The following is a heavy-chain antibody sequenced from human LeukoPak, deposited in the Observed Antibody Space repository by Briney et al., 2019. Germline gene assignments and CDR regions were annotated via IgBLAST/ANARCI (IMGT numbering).Heavy chain of an antibody. J-gene: IGHJ4*02. CDR1: GYTFTSYG. D-gene: IGHD3-3*01. CDR3: ARTTYYDFWSGYYTDY. V-gene: IGHV1-18*01. CDR2: ISAYNGNT. Sequence: ASVKVSCKASGYTFTSYGISWVRQAPGQGLEWMGWISAYNGNTNYAQRLQGRVTMTTDTSTSTAYMELRSLRSDDTAVYYCARTTYYDFWSGYYTDYWRQGTLVTVSS.